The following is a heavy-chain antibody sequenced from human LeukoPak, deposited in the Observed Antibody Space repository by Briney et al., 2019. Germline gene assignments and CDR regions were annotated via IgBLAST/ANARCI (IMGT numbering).Heavy chain of an antibody. Sequence: GGSLRLSCAASGFTFSSYGMSWIRQAPGKGLEWVSYISSTGSTIYYADSVKGRFTISRDNAKNSLYLQMNSLRAEDTAVYYCARLLVYNSGGEAFDYWGPGTLVTVSS. J-gene: IGHJ4*02. V-gene: IGHV3-48*04. CDR3: ARLLVYNSGGEAFDY. CDR1: GFTFSSYG. CDR2: ISSTGSTI. D-gene: IGHD3-10*01.